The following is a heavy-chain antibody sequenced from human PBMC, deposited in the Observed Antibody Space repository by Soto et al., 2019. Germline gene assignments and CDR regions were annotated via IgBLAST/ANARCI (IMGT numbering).Heavy chain of an antibody. CDR1: GFSFKNYG. D-gene: IGHD1-26*01. Sequence: QGQVVESGGGVVQPGMSLRLSCAASGFSFKNYGIHWVRQAPGKGLEWVAVISHDGRNKYYADSVKGRFTISRDNSENTLYLQMNSLRGDDTAVYYCAKDWKWEAFYYGMNVWGPGTTVFVSS. CDR2: ISHDGRNK. V-gene: IGHV3-30*18. CDR3: AKDWKWEAFYYGMNV. J-gene: IGHJ6*02.